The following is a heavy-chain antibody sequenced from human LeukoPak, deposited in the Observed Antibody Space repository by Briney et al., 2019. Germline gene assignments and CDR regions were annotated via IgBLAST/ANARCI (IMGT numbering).Heavy chain of an antibody. CDR2: IYYSGSS. V-gene: IGHV4-39*01. J-gene: IGHJ4*02. Sequence: SETLSLTCTVSGDSISSSNSYWGWIRQPPGKGLECLGSIYYSGSSYYRPSLRSRVTVSIDTSKNQYSLKLSSVTAADTAIYYCARQRAGFGVVSHWGQGTLVTVSS. CDR1: GDSISSSNSY. D-gene: IGHD3-3*01. CDR3: ARQRAGFGVVSH.